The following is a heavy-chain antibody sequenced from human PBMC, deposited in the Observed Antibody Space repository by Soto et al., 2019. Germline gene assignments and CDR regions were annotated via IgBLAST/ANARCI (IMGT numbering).Heavy chain of an antibody. D-gene: IGHD5-12*01. CDR2: ISGSGGST. V-gene: IGHV3-23*01. J-gene: IGHJ4*02. CDR1: RFMFSRYA. Sequence: EVQLLESGGGLVQPGGSLRLSCAASRFMFSRYAMSWVRQAPGKGLEWVSGISGSGGSTWYADSVKGRFTISRDNSKNMVYLQMNSLRVEDTAQYFCVKEWTPRRAFDSLGQGTQVTVSS. CDR3: VKEWTPRRAFDS.